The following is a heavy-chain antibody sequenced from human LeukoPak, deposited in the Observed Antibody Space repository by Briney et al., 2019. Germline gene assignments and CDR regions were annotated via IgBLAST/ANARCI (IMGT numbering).Heavy chain of an antibody. D-gene: IGHD5/OR15-5a*01. CDR2: INHSGST. CDR1: GGSISSSSYY. Sequence: PSETLSLTCTVSGGSISSSSYYWGWIRQPPGKGLEWIGEINHSGSTNYNPSLKSRVTISVDTSKNQFSLKLSSVTAADTAVYYCARTVYHAFDIWGQGTMVTVSS. J-gene: IGHJ3*02. CDR3: ARTVYHAFDI. V-gene: IGHV4-39*07.